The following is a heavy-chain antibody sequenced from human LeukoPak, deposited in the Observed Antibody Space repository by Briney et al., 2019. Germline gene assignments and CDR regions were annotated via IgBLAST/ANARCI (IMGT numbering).Heavy chain of an antibody. V-gene: IGHV3-23*01. CDR3: AKDHLPGIVVADRDY. CDR1: GFTFSRYG. CDR2: ISGSGGST. D-gene: IGHD6-19*01. J-gene: IGHJ4*02. Sequence: GGTLRLSCAASGFTFSRYGISWVRQAPGKGLEWVSAISGSGGSTNYADSVKGRFTISRDNSKNTLYLQINSLRAEDTAVYYCAKDHLPGIVVADRDYWGQGTLVTVSS.